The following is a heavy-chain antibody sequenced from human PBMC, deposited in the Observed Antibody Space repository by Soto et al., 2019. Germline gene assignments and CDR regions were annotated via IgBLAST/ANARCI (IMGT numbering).Heavy chain of an antibody. V-gene: IGHV3-30-3*01. CDR3: ARSLPANDAFDI. Sequence: QVQLAESGGGVVQPGRSLRLSCAASGFTFSSYAMHWVRQAPGKGLEWVAVISYDGSNKYYADSVKGRFTISRDNSKNTLYLQMNSLRAEDTAVYYCARSLPANDAFDIWGQGTMVTVSS. CDR2: ISYDGSNK. J-gene: IGHJ3*02. CDR1: GFTFSSYA.